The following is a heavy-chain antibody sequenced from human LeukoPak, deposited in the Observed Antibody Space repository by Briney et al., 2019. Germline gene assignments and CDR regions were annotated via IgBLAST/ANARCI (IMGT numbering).Heavy chain of an antibody. CDR1: GGTFISYA. CDR2: IIPIFGTA. V-gene: IGHV1-69*01. D-gene: IGHD2-21*01. CDR3: AGDCGGDCYSPEPDAFDI. Sequence: SSVKVSCKASGGTFISYAISWVRQAPGQGIEWMGGIIPIFGTANYAQKFQGRVTITADESKSTDYMEVSRQRYEDTAVYYCAGDCGGDCYSPEPDAFDIWGQGTMVTVSS. J-gene: IGHJ3*02.